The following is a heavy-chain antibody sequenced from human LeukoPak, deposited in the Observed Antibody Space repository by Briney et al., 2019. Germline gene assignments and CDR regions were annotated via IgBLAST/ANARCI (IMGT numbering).Heavy chain of an antibody. V-gene: IGHV3-33*01. D-gene: IGHD6-19*01. CDR3: AGDSSAGARDAFDI. Sequence: GGSLRLSCAASGFTFSSYGMHWVRQAPGKGLEWVAVIWYDGSNKYYADSVKGRFTISRDNSKNTLYLQMNSLRAEDTAVYHCAGDSSAGARDAFDIWGQGTMVTVSS. CDR2: IWYDGSNK. J-gene: IGHJ3*02. CDR1: GFTFSSYG.